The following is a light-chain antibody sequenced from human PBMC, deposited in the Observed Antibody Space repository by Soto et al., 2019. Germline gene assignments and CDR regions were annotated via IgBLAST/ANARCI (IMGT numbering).Light chain of an antibody. CDR2: GAS. Sequence: EIVLTQSPGTLSLSPGERATLSCRASQSVSSSYLAWYQQKPGQAPRLLIYGASSRATGIPDRFSGSGSGTDVTLTISRLEPEDVAVYYCQQYGSSLYTFGQGTKLEIK. CDR1: QSVSSSY. V-gene: IGKV3-20*01. J-gene: IGKJ2*01. CDR3: QQYGSSLYT.